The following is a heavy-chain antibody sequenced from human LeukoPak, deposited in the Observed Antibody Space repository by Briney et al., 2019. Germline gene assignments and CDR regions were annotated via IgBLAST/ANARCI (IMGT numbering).Heavy chain of an antibody. V-gene: IGHV4-61*02. CDR2: VYTSGST. CDR3: ARDNTMVRGVIVGPWFDP. D-gene: IGHD3-10*01. Sequence: SETLSLTCTVSGGSISSGRYYWSWIRQPAGRGLEWIGRVYTSGSTNYNPSLKSRVTISVDASKNQFSLKLSSVTAADTAVYYCARDNTMVRGVIVGPWFDPWGQGTLVTVSS. CDR1: GGSISSGRYY. J-gene: IGHJ5*02.